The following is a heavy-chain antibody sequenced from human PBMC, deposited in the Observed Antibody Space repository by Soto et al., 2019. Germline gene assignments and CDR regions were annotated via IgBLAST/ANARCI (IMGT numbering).Heavy chain of an antibody. V-gene: IGHV1-18*01. J-gene: IGHJ3*02. CDR1: GYTFTSYG. D-gene: IGHD3-9*01. CDR3: AREGAGYYDILTGYSAAGGDDAFDI. CDR2: ISAYNGNT. Sequence: QVQLVQSGAEVKKPGASVKVSCKASGYTFTSYGISWVRQAPGQGLEWMGWISAYNGNTNYAQKLQGRVTMTTDTSTSTAYGELRRLRSDDTALYYCAREGAGYYDILTGYSAAGGDDAFDICGQGTMVTVSS.